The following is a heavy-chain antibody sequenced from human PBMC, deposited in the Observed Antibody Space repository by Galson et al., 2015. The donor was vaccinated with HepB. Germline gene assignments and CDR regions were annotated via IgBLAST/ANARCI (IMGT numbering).Heavy chain of an antibody. CDR1: GFTFSSYW. V-gene: IGHV3-7*03. CDR3: ARDSVLLWFGEFFDY. J-gene: IGHJ4*02. D-gene: IGHD3-10*01. Sequence: SLRLSCAASGFTFSSYWMSWVRQAPGKGLEWVANIKQDGSEKYYVDSVKGRFTISRDNAKNSLYLQMNSLRAEDTAVYYCARDSVLLWFGEFFDYWGQGTLVTVSS. CDR2: IKQDGSEK.